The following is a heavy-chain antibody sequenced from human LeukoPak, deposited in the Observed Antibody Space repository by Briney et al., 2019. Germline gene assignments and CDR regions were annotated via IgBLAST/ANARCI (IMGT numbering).Heavy chain of an antibody. CDR1: GGSISSGGYY. J-gene: IGHJ4*02. D-gene: IGHD1-1*01. CDR3: ARDQSAGTFDY. V-gene: IGHV4-31*03. CDR2: TYYSGST. Sequence: SQTLSLTCTVSGGSISSGGYYWSWIRQHPGKGLEWIGYTYYSGSTYYNPSLKSRVTISVDTSKNQFSLKLSSVPAADTAVYYCARDQSAGTFDYWGQGTLVTVSS.